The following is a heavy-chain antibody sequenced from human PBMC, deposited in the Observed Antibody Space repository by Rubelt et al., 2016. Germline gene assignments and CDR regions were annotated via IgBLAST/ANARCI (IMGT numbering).Heavy chain of an antibody. V-gene: IGHV4-39*07. D-gene: IGHD6-25*01. CDR2: INHSGST. CDR1: GGSISSSSYY. CDR3: ARGGRGGGRLDY. Sequence: QLQLQESGPGLVKPSETLSLTCTVSGGSISSSSYYWSWIRQPPGKGLEWIGEINHSGSTNYNPSLKSRVTISVETSKNRCSLKRSSVTAADTAVYYCARGGRGGGRLDYWGQGTLVTVSS. J-gene: IGHJ4*02.